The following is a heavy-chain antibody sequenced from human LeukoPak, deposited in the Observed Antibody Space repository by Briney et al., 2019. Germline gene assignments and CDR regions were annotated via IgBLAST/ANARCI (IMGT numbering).Heavy chain of an antibody. V-gene: IGHV1-2*02. Sequence: ASVKVSCKASGYTFTGYYMHWVRQAPGQGLEWMGWINPNSGGTNYAQKFQGRVTMTGDTSISTAYMELSRLRSDDTAVYYCARSPLIVGATKCFDYWGQGTLVTVSS. D-gene: IGHD1-26*01. CDR3: ARSPLIVGATKCFDY. J-gene: IGHJ4*02. CDR1: GYTFTGYY. CDR2: INPNSGGT.